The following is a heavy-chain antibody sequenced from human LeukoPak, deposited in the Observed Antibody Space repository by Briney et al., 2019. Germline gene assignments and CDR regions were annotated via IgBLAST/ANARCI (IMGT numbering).Heavy chain of an antibody. V-gene: IGHV4-30-2*01. CDR2: IYHSGST. Sequence: SETLSLTCAVSGGSISSGGYSWSWIRQPPGKGPEWIGYIYHSGSTYYNPSLKSRVTISVDRSKNQFSLKLSSVTAADTAVYYCAREYYHGSGSYSWFDPWGQGTLVTVSS. J-gene: IGHJ5*02. D-gene: IGHD3-10*01. CDR3: AREYYHGSGSYSWFDP. CDR1: GGSISSGGYS.